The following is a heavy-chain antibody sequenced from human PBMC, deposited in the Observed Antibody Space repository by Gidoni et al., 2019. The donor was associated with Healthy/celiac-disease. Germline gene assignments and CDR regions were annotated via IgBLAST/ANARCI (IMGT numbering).Heavy chain of an antibody. V-gene: IGHV1-2*02. CDR1: GYTFTGYY. CDR3: ARDMEGIAVAGMFVGYGMDV. J-gene: IGHJ6*02. D-gene: IGHD6-19*01. Sequence: QVQLVQSGAEVKKPGASVKVSCKASGYTFTGYYMHWVRQAPGQGLEWMGWINPNSGGTNDAQKFQGRVTMTRDTSISTAYMELSRLRSDDTAVYYCARDMEGIAVAGMFVGYGMDVWGQGTTVTVSS. CDR2: INPNSGGT.